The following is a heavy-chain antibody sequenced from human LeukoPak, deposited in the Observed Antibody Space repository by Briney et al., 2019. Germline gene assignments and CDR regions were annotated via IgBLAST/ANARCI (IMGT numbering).Heavy chain of an antibody. CDR2: IFYSGST. CDR1: GGSISTSNYY. CDR3: ARAVLDVGVGGLYFDY. V-gene: IGHV4-39*07. D-gene: IGHD3-16*01. Sequence: PSETLSLTCTVSGGSISTSNYYWGWIRQPPGKGLEWIGNIFYSGSTYYSPSLKSRVTISVDTSKNQFSLKLSSVTAADTAEYYCARAVLDVGVGGLYFDYWGQGTLVTVSS. J-gene: IGHJ4*02.